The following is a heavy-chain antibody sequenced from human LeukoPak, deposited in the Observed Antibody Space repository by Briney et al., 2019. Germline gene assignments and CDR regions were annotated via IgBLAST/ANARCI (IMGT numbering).Heavy chain of an antibody. D-gene: IGHD3-3*01. V-gene: IGHV4-39*01. CDR1: GGSISSNNYF. Sequence: PSDTLSLTCTVSGGSISSNNYFWGWIRQPPGKGLEWIGSIYDSGSTYYNPSLKSRVTISVDTSKNQFSLKLNSVTAADTAMYYCQSRFLEWLLDYWGQGTLVTVSS. CDR3: QSRFLEWLLDY. CDR2: IYDSGST. J-gene: IGHJ4*02.